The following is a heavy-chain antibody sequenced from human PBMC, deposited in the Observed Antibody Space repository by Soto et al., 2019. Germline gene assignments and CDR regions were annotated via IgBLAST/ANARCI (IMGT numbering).Heavy chain of an antibody. CDR2: IDGDGTSA. J-gene: IGHJ5*01. V-gene: IGHV3-74*01. Sequence: PGGSLRLSCAASGFRFSNYWMYWVRQAPGKGLVLVSHIDGDGTSASYADSVKGRFTISRDNAKSTLYLQMDSLRAEDTAVYYCAKDRYPFTVTTAGSDSWGQGTLVTVS. CDR1: GFRFSNYW. CDR3: AKDRYPFTVTTAGSDS. D-gene: IGHD4-17*01.